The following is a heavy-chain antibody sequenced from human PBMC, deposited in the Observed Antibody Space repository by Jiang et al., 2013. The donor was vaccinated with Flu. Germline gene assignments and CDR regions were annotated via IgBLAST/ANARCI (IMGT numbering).Heavy chain of an antibody. CDR2: IYYTGTA. D-gene: IGHD4-17*01. J-gene: IGHJ3*02. CDR1: GDSVSSGRSY. V-gene: IGHV4-39*01. CDR3: ARYPYGDYTRGWDAFDI. Sequence: GPGLVKPSETLSLTCTVSGDSVSSGRSYWGWIRQSPGKGLEWIGTIYYTGTAYYSPYLKSRVTLSVDTSKKQVSLKLNSVTAADTAVYYCARYPYGDYTRGWDAFDIWGQGTLATVSS.